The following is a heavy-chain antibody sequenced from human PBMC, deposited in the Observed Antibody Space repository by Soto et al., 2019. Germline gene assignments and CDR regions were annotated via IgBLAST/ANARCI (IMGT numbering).Heavy chain of an antibody. CDR1: GGSISSSNW. D-gene: IGHD3-22*01. V-gene: IGHV4-4*02. CDR3: ASLYYYDSSGYYPSDDYGMDV. J-gene: IGHJ6*02. CDR2: IYHSGST. Sequence: SETLSLTCAVSGGSISSSNWWSWVRQPPGKGLEWIGEIYHSGSTNYNPSLKSRVTMSVDTSKNQFSLKLSSVTAADTAVYYCASLYYYDSSGYYPSDDYGMDVWGQGTTVTVSS.